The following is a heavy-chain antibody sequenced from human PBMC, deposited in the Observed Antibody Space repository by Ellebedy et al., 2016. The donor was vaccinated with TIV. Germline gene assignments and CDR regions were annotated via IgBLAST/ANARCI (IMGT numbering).Heavy chain of an antibody. CDR2: INHSGST. J-gene: IGHJ4*02. V-gene: IGHV4-34*01. CDR1: GGSFSGYY. Sequence: MPSETLSLTCAVYGGSFSGYYWSWIRQPPGKGLEWIGEINHSGSTNYNPSLKSRVTVSVDTSKNQFSLKLSSVTAADTAVYYCARGSKWLRPPSYYFDYWGQGTLVTVSS. CDR3: ARGSKWLRPPSYYFDY. D-gene: IGHD5-12*01.